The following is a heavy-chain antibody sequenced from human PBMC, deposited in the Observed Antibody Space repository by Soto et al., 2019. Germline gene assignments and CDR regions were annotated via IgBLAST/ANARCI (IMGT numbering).Heavy chain of an antibody. CDR2: IIPKLGSA. J-gene: IGHJ4*02. Sequence: SVKVSCKASGGGNLRDYRTTWVRRAPGQGLEWMGGIIPKLGSANYAQNFQGRVTVTADESTNTVYMELRSLRSDDTAVYYCAKEYCDSSRCYLTDYWGQGALVTV. CDR3: AKEYCDSSRCYLTDY. CDR1: GGGNLRDYR. D-gene: IGHD2-2*01. V-gene: IGHV1-69*13.